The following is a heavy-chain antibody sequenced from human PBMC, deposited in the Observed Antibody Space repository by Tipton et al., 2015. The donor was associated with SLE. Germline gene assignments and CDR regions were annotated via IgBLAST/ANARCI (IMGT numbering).Heavy chain of an antibody. CDR3: ARAPNWFDP. CDR1: GFTFSIFA. J-gene: IGHJ5*02. CDR2: IYSGGTTT. Sequence: GSLRLSCAASGFTFSIFAMSWVRQAPGKGLEWASVIYSGGTTTYYADSVKGRVAISRDDSKSTLYLQMNSLRAEDTAVYYCARAPNWFDPWGQGTLVTVSS. V-gene: IGHV3-23*03.